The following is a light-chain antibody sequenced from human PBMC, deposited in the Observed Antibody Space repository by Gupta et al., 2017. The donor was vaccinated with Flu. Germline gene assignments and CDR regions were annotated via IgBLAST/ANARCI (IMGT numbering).Light chain of an antibody. J-gene: IGKJ4*01. CDR3: QQYNSYCA. Sequence: DIQMTPSPSTLSASVGDRVTITCRASQSISSWLAWYQQKPGKAPKLLIYKASSLESGVPSRFSGSGSGTEFTLTISSLQPDDFATYYCQQYNSYCAFGGGTKVEIK. V-gene: IGKV1-5*03. CDR2: KAS. CDR1: QSISSW.